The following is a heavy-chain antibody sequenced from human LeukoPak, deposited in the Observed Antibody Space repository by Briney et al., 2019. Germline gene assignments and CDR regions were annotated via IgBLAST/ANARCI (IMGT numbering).Heavy chain of an antibody. V-gene: IGHV3-23*01. CDR2: ISTSGGST. CDR1: GFTFNNYA. D-gene: IGHD4-23*01. Sequence: PGGSLRLSCAASGFTFNNYAMSWVRQAPGKGLEWVSVISTSGGSTYYADSVKGRFTISRDNSKSTLYLQMNSLRVEDTAVYYCARGRPHGNDYWGQGTLVTVSS. J-gene: IGHJ4*02. CDR3: ARGRPHGNDY.